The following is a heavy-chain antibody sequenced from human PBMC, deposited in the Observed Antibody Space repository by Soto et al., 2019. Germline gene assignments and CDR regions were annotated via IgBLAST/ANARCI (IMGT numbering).Heavy chain of an antibody. D-gene: IGHD3-3*01. V-gene: IGHV1-69*04. J-gene: IGHJ5*02. Sequence: SVKVSCKASGGTFSSYTISWVRQAPGQGLEWMGRIIPILGIANYAQKFQGRVTITADKSTSTAYMELSSLRSDDTAVYYCARDPRRSITIFGGVIPTGEDNWFDPWGQGTLVTVSS. CDR2: IIPILGIA. CDR1: GGTFSSYT. CDR3: ARDPRRSITIFGGVIPTGEDNWFDP.